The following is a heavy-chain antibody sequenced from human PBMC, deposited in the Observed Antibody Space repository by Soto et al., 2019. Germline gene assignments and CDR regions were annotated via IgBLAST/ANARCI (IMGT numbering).Heavy chain of an antibody. Sequence: QVQLQESDPGLVKPSQTLSLSCTVSGGSISSGGYYWSWIRQHPGKGLEWIGYISYSGNTYYNPSLKSRVTISVDTSKNQFSLKLSSVTAADTAVYYCAREGSLERYDYAWENENNWFDPWGQGTLVTVSS. CDR2: ISYSGNT. CDR3: AREGSLERYDYAWENENNWFDP. D-gene: IGHD3-16*01. CDR1: GGSISSGGYY. V-gene: IGHV4-30-4*08. J-gene: IGHJ5*02.